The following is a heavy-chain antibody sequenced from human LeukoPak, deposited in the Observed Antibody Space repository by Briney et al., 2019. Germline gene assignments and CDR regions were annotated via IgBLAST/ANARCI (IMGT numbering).Heavy chain of an antibody. V-gene: IGHV3-43*02. Sequence: GGSLRLSCAASGFTFDDYAMHWVRQAPGKGLEWVSLISGDGGSTYYADSVKGRFTISRDNSKNSLYLQMNSLRTEDTALYYCAKATYYDFWSGFSPIDYWGQGTLVTVSS. CDR3: AKATYYDFWSGFSPIDY. J-gene: IGHJ4*02. CDR2: ISGDGGST. CDR1: GFTFDDYA. D-gene: IGHD3-3*01.